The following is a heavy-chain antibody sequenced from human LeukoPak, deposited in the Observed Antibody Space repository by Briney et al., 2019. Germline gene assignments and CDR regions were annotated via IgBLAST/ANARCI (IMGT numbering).Heavy chain of an antibody. D-gene: IGHD4-17*01. V-gene: IGHV1-46*01. CDR2: INPSGGST. J-gene: IGHJ6*02. CDR1: GYTFTSYY. CDR3: AREGVDYGDYYYYYGMDV. Sequence: ASVKVSCKASGYTFTSYYMHWVRQAPGQGLEWMGIINPSGGSTSYAQKFQGRVTMTTDTSTSTAYMELRSLRSDDTAVYYCAREGVDYGDYYYYYGMDVWGQGTTVTVSS.